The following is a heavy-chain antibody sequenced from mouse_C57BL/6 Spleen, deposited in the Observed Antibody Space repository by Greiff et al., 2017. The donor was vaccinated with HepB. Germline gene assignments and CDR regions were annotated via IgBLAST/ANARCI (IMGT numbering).Heavy chain of an antibody. Sequence: EVQGVESGGGLVQPGGSLKLSCAASGFTFSDYGMPWVRQAPRKGPEWVAFISNLAFGIYYAAPVTGGFTIARENAKNTLYLEMSSLRSEATAMYYCASYYSGYFDVWGTGTMVTVSS. V-gene: IGHV5-15*01. CDR1: GFTFSDYG. CDR2: ISNLAFGI. D-gene: IGHD1-1*01. CDR3: ASYYSGYFDV. J-gene: IGHJ1*03.